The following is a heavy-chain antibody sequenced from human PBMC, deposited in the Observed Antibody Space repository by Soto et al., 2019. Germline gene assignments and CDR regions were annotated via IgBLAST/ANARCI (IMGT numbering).Heavy chain of an antibody. J-gene: IGHJ3*01. V-gene: IGHV3-30-3*01. Sequence: QVQLVESGGGVVQPGRSLRLSCAASGFTFSTYSMHGVRQAPGKGLEWVAVISSDGSKKYYADSVKGRFTISRDNSQNTLFLQMNSLRPEDTAIYYCARLFIVVVPAAMFDAFDVWGQGTMVTVSS. CDR3: ARLFIVVVPAAMFDAFDV. D-gene: IGHD2-2*01. CDR1: GFTFSTYS. CDR2: ISSDGSKK.